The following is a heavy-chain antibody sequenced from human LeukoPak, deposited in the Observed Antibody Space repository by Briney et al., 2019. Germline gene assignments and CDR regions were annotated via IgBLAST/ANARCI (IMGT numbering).Heavy chain of an antibody. Sequence: ASVKVSCKASGGTFSSYAISWVRQAPGQGLEWMGRIIPILGTANYAQKFQGRVTITADKSTSTAYMELSSLRSEDTAVYYCARALAYCGGDCYFYYYYYGMDVWGQGTTVTVSS. CDR3: ARALAYCGGDCYFYYYYYGMDV. J-gene: IGHJ6*02. D-gene: IGHD2-21*02. CDR2: IIPILGTA. CDR1: GGTFSSYA. V-gene: IGHV1-69*04.